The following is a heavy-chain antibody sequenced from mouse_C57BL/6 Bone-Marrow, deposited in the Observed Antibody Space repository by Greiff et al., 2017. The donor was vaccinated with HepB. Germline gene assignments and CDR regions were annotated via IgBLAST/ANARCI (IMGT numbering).Heavy chain of an antibody. Sequence: EVQGVESGPGLAKPSQTLSLTCSVTGYSITSDYWNWIRKFPGNKLEYMGYISYSGSTYYNPSLKSRISITRDTSKNQYYLQLNSVTTEDTATYYCARYRYYGFYAMDYWGQGTSVTVSS. J-gene: IGHJ4*01. D-gene: IGHD1-1*01. V-gene: IGHV3-8*01. CDR1: GYSITSDY. CDR3: ARYRYYGFYAMDY. CDR2: ISYSGST.